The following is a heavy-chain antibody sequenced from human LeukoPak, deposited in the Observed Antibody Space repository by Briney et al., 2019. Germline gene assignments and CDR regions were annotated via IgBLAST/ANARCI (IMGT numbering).Heavy chain of an antibody. D-gene: IGHD6-6*01. V-gene: IGHV4-59*08. Sequence: PSETLSLTCTVSGASISRYYWSWVRQPPGKGLEYIGYIYYSGRTNYNPSLKIRVTISVDTSKTQFSLKLSPVTAADTAVYYCARLGLAARPNPFDLWGRGTLVTVSS. CDR1: GASISRYY. CDR3: ARLGLAARPNPFDL. J-gene: IGHJ2*01. CDR2: IYYSGRT.